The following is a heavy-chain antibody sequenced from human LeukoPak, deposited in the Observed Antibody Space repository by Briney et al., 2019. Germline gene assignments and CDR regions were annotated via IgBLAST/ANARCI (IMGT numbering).Heavy chain of an antibody. V-gene: IGHV1-69*01. D-gene: IGHD1-26*01. Sequence: ASVKVSCKASGGTFSSYAISWVRQAPGQGLEWMGGIIPIFGTANYAQKFQGRVTITADESTSTVYMELSSLRSEDTAVYYCARSTRIVGATSFDYWGQGTLVTVSS. J-gene: IGHJ4*02. CDR3: ARSTRIVGATSFDY. CDR1: GGTFSSYA. CDR2: IIPIFGTA.